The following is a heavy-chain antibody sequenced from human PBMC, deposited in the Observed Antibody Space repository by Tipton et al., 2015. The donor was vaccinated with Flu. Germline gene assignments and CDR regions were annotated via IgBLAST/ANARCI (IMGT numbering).Heavy chain of an antibody. CDR3: ARDHEWRNWYFDL. J-gene: IGHJ2*01. Sequence: TLSLTCSVSGDSIGSDYFWAWIRQPPGKGLEWIGNIHQTGTTYLNPSLTRRVTISLDTSKNQFSLKLSSVTAADTAVYYCARDHEWRNWYFDLWGRGTLVTVSS. CDR1: GDSIGSDYF. D-gene: IGHD3-3*01. CDR2: IHQTGTT. V-gene: IGHV4-38-2*02.